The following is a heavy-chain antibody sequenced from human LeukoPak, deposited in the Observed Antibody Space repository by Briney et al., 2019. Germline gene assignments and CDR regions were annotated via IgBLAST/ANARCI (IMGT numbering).Heavy chain of an antibody. CDR3: ARYGYFDWSPFDY. J-gene: IGHJ4*02. CDR1: GFTFSSYT. Sequence: PGGFLRLSCAASGFTFSSYTMNWVRQAPGKGLEWVSSISSSSSYIYYADSVKGRFTISRDNAKNSLYLQMNSLRAEDTAVYYCARYGYFDWSPFDYWGQGTLVTVSS. CDR2: ISSSSSYI. D-gene: IGHD3-9*01. V-gene: IGHV3-21*01.